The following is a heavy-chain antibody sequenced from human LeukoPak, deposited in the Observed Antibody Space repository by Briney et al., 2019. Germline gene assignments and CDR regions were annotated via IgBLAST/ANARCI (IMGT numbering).Heavy chain of an antibody. CDR3: ARDSYYDILTGYLRYFDY. CDR2: ISSSSSYI. Sequence: GGSLRLSCAASGFTFSSYSINWVRQAPGKGLEWVSSISSSSSYIYYADSVRGRFTISRDNAKNSLYLQMNSLRAEDTAVYYCARDSYYDILTGYLRYFDYWGQGTLVTVSS. V-gene: IGHV3-21*01. CDR1: GFTFSSYS. D-gene: IGHD3-9*01. J-gene: IGHJ4*02.